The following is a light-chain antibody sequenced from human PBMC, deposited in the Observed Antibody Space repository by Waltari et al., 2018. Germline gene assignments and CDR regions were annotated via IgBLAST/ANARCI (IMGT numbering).Light chain of an antibody. V-gene: IGLV1-44*01. CDR2: GDN. CDR1: LSNIESNP. CDR3: AGWDDSLNGPV. Sequence: QSVLTQPPSASGTPGQRVTISCSGSLSNIESNPSHWYRQLPGTAPKLLIYGDNQRPSGVPDRFSGSKSGTSASLAISGLQSADEADYYCAGWDDSLNGPVFGGGTKLTVL. J-gene: IGLJ3*02.